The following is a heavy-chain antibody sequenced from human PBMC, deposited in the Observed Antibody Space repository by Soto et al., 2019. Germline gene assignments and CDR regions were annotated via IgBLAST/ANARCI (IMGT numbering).Heavy chain of an antibody. J-gene: IGHJ4*02. CDR1: GFSFRRFG. D-gene: IGHD6-6*01. V-gene: IGHV3-30*18. CDR2: VSSDGNTK. CDR3: AKGPTIAAINFDY. Sequence: QVQLVESGGYVVQPGRSLRLSCAASGFSFRRFGMHWVRQAPGKGLEWVAVVSSDGNTKYYADSVKGRFTISRDNSKNTLYMQMNSLRADDTAVYYCAKGPTIAAINFDYWGQGTLVSVSS.